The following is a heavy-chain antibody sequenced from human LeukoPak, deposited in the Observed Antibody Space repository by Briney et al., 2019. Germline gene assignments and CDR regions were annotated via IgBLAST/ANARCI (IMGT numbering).Heavy chain of an antibody. CDR1: GFTFSSYA. CDR2: ISSNGGST. Sequence: GGSLRLSCAASGFTFSSYAMHWVRQAPGKGLEYVSAISSNGGSTYYANSVKGRFTISRDNSKNTLYLRMGSLRAEDMAVYYCARGYDFWSGYWSHSDYWGQGTLVTVSS. CDR3: ARGYDFWSGYWSHSDY. V-gene: IGHV3-64*01. J-gene: IGHJ4*02. D-gene: IGHD3-3*01.